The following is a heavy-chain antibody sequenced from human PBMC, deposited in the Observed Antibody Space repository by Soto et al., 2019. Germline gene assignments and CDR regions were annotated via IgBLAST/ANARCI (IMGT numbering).Heavy chain of an antibody. CDR2: IYYSGST. D-gene: IGHD3-22*01. V-gene: IGHV4-59*01. Sequence: SETLSLTCTVSGGSISSYYWSWIRQPPGKGLEWIGYIYYSGSTNYNPSLKSRVTISVDTSKNQFSLKLSSVTAADTAVYYCARLLYDSSAPYFQHWGQGTLVTVSS. CDR1: GGSISSYY. CDR3: ARLLYDSSAPYFQH. J-gene: IGHJ1*01.